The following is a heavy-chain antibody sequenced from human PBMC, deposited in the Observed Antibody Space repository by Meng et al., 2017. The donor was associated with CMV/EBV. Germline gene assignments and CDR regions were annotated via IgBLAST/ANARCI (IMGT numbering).Heavy chain of an antibody. CDR2: INHSGST. V-gene: IGHV4-34*01. J-gene: IGHJ6*02. Sequence: PETLSLTCAVYGGSFSGYYWSWIRQPPGKGLEWIGEINHSGSTNYNPSLKSRVTISVDTSKNQFSLKLSSVTAADTAVYYCARGRYSNYYYYGMDVWGQGTTVTVSS. CDR1: GGSFSGYY. CDR3: ARGRYSNYYYYGMDV. D-gene: IGHD4-11*01.